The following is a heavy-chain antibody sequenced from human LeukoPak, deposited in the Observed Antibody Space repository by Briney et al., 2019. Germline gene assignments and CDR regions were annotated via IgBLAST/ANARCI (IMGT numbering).Heavy chain of an antibody. V-gene: IGHV4-4*09. D-gene: IGHD3-3*01. Sequence: SETLSLTCTVSGGSISSYYWSWIRPPPGKGLEWIGYIYTSGSTNYNPSLKSRVTISVDTSKNQFSLKLSSVTAADTAVYYCARSFWSGYYRPFDYWGQGTLVTVSS. CDR1: GGSISSYY. CDR2: IYTSGST. J-gene: IGHJ4*02. CDR3: ARSFWSGYYRPFDY.